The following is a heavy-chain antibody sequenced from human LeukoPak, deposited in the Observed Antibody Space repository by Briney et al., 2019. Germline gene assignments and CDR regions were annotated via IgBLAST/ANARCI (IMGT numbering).Heavy chain of an antibody. Sequence: SETLSLTCTVSGGSISSYYWSWIRQPPGKGLEWIGYIYYSGSTNYNPSLKSRVTISVDTSKNQFSLKLSSVTAADTAVYYCARGSPIGLRYFEGPYGMDVWGQGTTVTVSS. CDR3: ARGSPIGLRYFEGPYGMDV. D-gene: IGHD3-9*01. V-gene: IGHV4-59*01. CDR2: IYYSGST. J-gene: IGHJ6*02. CDR1: GGSISSYY.